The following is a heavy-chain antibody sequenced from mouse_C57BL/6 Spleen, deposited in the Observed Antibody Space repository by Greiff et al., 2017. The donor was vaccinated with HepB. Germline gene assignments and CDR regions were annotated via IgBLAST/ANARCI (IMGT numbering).Heavy chain of an antibody. V-gene: IGHV2-6-1*01. CDR3: ARQIYDGYYAYAMDY. Sequence: VMLVESGPGLVAPSQSLSITCTVSGFSLTSYGVHWVRQPPGKGLEWLVVIWSDGSTTYNSALKSRLSISKDNSKSQFFLKMNSLQTDDTAMYYCARQIYDGYYAYAMDYWGQGTSVTVSS. D-gene: IGHD2-3*01. J-gene: IGHJ4*01. CDR1: GFSLTSYG. CDR2: IWSDGST.